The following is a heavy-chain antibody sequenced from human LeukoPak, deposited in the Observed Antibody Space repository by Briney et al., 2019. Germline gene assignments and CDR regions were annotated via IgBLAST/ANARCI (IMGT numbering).Heavy chain of an antibody. V-gene: IGHV4-59*11. CDR3: ARVSGYDWESFYDY. CDR1: GGSISYHY. Sequence: PSETLSLTCTVSGGSISYHYWSWIRQSPGKGLEWIGSIYYSGSSNYNPSLKSRVTISVDTSKNQFSLKLNSVTAADTAVYYCARVSGYDWESFYDYWGQGTLVTVSS. CDR2: IYYSGSS. J-gene: IGHJ4*02. D-gene: IGHD5-12*01.